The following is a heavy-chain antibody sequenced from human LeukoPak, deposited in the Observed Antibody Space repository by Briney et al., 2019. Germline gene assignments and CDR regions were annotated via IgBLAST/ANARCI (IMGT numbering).Heavy chain of an antibody. Sequence: ASVKVSCKASGYTFTSYGISWVRQAPGQGLEWMGWINPNSGGTNYAQKFQGRVTMTRDTSISTAYMELSRLRSDDTAVYYCARDSELLGAFDIWGQGTMVTVSS. CDR1: GYTFTSYG. V-gene: IGHV1-2*02. D-gene: IGHD1-26*01. CDR3: ARDSELLGAFDI. CDR2: INPNSGGT. J-gene: IGHJ3*02.